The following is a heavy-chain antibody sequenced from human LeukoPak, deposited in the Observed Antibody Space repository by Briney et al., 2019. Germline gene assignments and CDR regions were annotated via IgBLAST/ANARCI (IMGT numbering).Heavy chain of an antibody. V-gene: IGHV3-30*02. Sequence: GGSLRLSCAASGFNFRGYAMHWVRLVPGKGLEWVAFLRFDGSNEKYAESLKGRFTISRDNSKDTLYLQINPLRVDDSAVYYCAKEGYVNGVVDYWGQGTLVTVSS. J-gene: IGHJ4*02. CDR2: LRFDGSNE. CDR1: GFNFRGYA. CDR3: AKEGYVNGVVDY. D-gene: IGHD2-15*01.